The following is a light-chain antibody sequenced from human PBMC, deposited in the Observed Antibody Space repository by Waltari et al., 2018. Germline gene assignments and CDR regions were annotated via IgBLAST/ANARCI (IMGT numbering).Light chain of an antibody. CDR3: CSFTSRSTWV. CDR2: DVS. Sequence: QSALTQPASVSGSPGQSSTISCTGTSSDVGGYNYFSWYQHHPGKVPQLLIFDVSNRPSGVSNRFSGSKSGNTASLTISGLQAEDESDYYCCSFTSRSTWVFGGGTKLTVL. CDR1: SSDVGGYNY. J-gene: IGLJ3*02. V-gene: IGLV2-14*03.